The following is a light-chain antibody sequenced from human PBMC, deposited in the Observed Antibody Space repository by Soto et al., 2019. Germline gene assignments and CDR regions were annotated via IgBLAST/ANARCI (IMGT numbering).Light chain of an antibody. Sequence: EIVMTQSPATLSVSPGERATLSCRASQSVSSNLAWYQQKPGQAPRLLIYGASTRATGIPARFSGRGSGTEFTLTISSLQSVDFAVYYWQQYNNWPRTFGQGTKV. V-gene: IGKV3-15*01. J-gene: IGKJ1*01. CDR3: QQYNNWPRT. CDR1: QSVSSN. CDR2: GAS.